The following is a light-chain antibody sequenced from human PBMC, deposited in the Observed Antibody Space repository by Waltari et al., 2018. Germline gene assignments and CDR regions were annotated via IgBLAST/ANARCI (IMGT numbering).Light chain of an antibody. CDR1: QRISSY. CDR3: QQSYSLPNT. J-gene: IGKJ2*01. Sequence: DIQMTQSPSSLSASVGNSFTITCRASQRISSYLNWYQQIPGKAPKLLLYGASSLQSGVPSRFSGSGSGTDFSLTISSLESEDFATYYCQQSYSLPNTFGQGTKVDI. V-gene: IGKV1-39*01. CDR2: GAS.